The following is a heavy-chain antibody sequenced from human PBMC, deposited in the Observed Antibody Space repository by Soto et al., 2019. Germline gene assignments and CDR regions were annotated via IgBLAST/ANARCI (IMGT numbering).Heavy chain of an antibody. J-gene: IGHJ4*02. D-gene: IGHD5-12*01. CDR3: ARAKRGYSGYEHFDY. V-gene: IGHV1-69*01. CDR2: IIPIFGTA. Sequence: QVQLVQSGAEVKKPGSSVKVSCKASGGTFSSYAISWVRQAPGQGLEWMGGIIPIFGTANYAQKFQGRVTITADESTSTAYKELSSLRSEDTAVYYCARAKRGYSGYEHFDYWGQGTLVTVSS. CDR1: GGTFSSYA.